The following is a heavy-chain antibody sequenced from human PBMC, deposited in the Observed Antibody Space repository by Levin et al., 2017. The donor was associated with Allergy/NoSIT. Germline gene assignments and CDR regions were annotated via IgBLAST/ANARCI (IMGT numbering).Heavy chain of an antibody. CDR3: ARADFRWQQLARGYFDY. CDR2: IYYSGSS. D-gene: IGHD6-13*01. CDR1: GASISSSNYY. J-gene: IGHJ4*02. V-gene: IGHV4-39*07. Sequence: SSETLSLTCTVSGASISSSNYYWDWIRQPPGKGLEWIGSIYYSGSSYYNPSLKSRVTISIDTSKNQFSLKVNSVTAADTAVYYCARADFRWQQLARGYFDYWGQGTLVTVSS.